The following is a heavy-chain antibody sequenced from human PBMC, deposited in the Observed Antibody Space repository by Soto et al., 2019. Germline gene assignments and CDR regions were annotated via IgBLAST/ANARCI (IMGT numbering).Heavy chain of an antibody. Sequence: GGSLRLSCAASGFTFSSYAMHWVRQAPGKGLERVAVISYDGSNKYYADSVKGRFTISRDNSKNTLYLQMNSLRAEDTAVYYCARDHYDFWSGYPLNYYYYGMDVWGQGTTVTVSS. J-gene: IGHJ6*02. CDR3: ARDHYDFWSGYPLNYYYYGMDV. D-gene: IGHD3-3*01. V-gene: IGHV3-30-3*01. CDR1: GFTFSSYA. CDR2: ISYDGSNK.